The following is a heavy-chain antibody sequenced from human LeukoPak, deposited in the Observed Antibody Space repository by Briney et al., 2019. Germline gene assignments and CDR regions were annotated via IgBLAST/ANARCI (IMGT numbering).Heavy chain of an antibody. CDR2: INAYNGNT. D-gene: IGHD6-13*01. Sequence: ASVKVSCKASGYTFSSYGISWVRQAPGQGLEWMGWINAYNGNTNHAQMLQGRVTMTTDTSTTTAYMELRSLRSDDTAVYYCARWAGRLISSSWLEYWGQGTLVTVSS. J-gene: IGHJ4*02. CDR3: ARWAGRLISSSWLEY. CDR1: GYTFSSYG. V-gene: IGHV1-18*01.